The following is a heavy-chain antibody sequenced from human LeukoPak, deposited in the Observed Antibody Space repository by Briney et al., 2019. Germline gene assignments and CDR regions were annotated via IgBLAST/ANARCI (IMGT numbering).Heavy chain of an antibody. V-gene: IGHV3-23*01. D-gene: IGHD3-22*01. CDR1: GITLTNYG. J-gene: IGHJ4*02. Sequence: GGSLRLSCVVSGITLTNYGMSWVRQAQGKGLEWVAGISGSGGGTNNADSVRGRFTISRDNPKNTLYLQMNSLRAEDTAVYFCAKRGVVIRVILVGFHKEAYYFDSWGQGALVTVSS. CDR3: AKRGVVIRVILVGFHKEAYYFDS. CDR2: ISGSGGGT.